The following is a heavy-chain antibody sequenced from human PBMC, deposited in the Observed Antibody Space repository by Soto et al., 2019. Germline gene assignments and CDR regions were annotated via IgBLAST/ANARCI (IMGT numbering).Heavy chain of an antibody. CDR3: ARVLSPNYDILTGPAPYYYYGMDV. J-gene: IGHJ6*02. Sequence: SETLSLTCAVSGGSISSSNWWSWVRQPPGKGLEWIGEIYHSGSTNYNPSLKSRVTISVDKSKNQSSLKLSSVTAAVTAVYYCARVLSPNYDILTGPAPYYYYGMDVWGQGTTVTVSS. CDR2: IYHSGST. D-gene: IGHD3-9*01. CDR1: GGSISSSNW. V-gene: IGHV4-4*02.